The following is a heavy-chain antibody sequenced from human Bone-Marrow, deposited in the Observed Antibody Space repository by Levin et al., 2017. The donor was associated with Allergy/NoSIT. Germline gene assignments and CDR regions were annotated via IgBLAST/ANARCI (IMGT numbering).Heavy chain of an antibody. V-gene: IGHV1-24*01. J-gene: IGHJ4*02. CDR2: FDPEDGKV. CDR1: GYTLIELS. Sequence: KAGGSLRLSCEVSGYTLIELSIHWVRQAPGKGLEWMGGFDPEDGKVLYAQKFQGRVTMTEDRSTDTAYLELSSLRSEDTAVYYCASGPPRTPSEYWGQGTLVTVSS. CDR3: ASGPPRTPSEY. D-gene: IGHD2-15*01.